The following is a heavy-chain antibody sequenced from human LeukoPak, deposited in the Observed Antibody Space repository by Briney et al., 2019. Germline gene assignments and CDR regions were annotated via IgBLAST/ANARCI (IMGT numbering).Heavy chain of an antibody. Sequence: PSVTASCMASGYTFTGYYMHWVRQAPGQGLEWMGWTNTKSSGTNYAQKVQGRVTKTRDTSISTAYMEPSSLRSNDTAVSYCARGDRGIAAAGSGKDAFDIWGQGTMVTVSS. V-gene: IGHV1-2*02. CDR3: ARGDRGIAAAGSGKDAFDI. J-gene: IGHJ3*02. CDR1: GYTFTGYY. D-gene: IGHD6-13*01. CDR2: TNTKSSGT.